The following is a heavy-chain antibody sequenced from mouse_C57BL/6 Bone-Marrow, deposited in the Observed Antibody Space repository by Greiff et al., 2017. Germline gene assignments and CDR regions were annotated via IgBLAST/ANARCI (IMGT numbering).Heavy chain of an antibody. CDR1: GFNIKDAY. CDR3: TTSVLITTVVAFLYWYFDV. V-gene: IGHV14-4*01. D-gene: IGHD1-1*01. Sequence: EVQLQESGAELVRPGASVKLSCTASGFNIKDAYMHWVKQRPEQGLEWIGWIDPEHGDPEYASKFQGKATITAETSSNTAYLQLSSLTSEDTAVYYWTTSVLITTVVAFLYWYFDVWGTGTTVTVSS. J-gene: IGHJ1*03. CDR2: IDPEHGDP.